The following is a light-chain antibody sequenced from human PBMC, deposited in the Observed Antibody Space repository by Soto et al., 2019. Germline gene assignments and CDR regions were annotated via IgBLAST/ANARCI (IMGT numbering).Light chain of an antibody. V-gene: IGLV2-14*01. Sequence: QSALTQPASVSGSPGQSMTISCTGTSSDVGSYNYVSWYQQHPGKVPKLIIYDVTYRPSRVSDRFSGSKSGNTASLPISGLQAEDEADYYCSSYTGTSNYVFGTGTKLTVL. J-gene: IGLJ1*01. CDR3: SSYTGTSNYV. CDR2: DVT. CDR1: SSDVGSYNY.